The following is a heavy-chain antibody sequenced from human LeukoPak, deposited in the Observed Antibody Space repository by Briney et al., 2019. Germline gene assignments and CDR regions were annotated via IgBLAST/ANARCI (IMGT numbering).Heavy chain of an antibody. Sequence: ASVKVSCKASGYTFTSYGISWVRQAPGQGLEWMGWISPKNDKTHYAQGLQCRVTMTTDTSTSTAYMELRSLRSDDTAMYYCARDEITIFGVVRESYFDYWGQGTLVTVSS. J-gene: IGHJ4*02. D-gene: IGHD3-3*01. V-gene: IGHV1-18*01. CDR3: ARDEITIFGVVRESYFDY. CDR2: ISPKNDKT. CDR1: GYTFTSYG.